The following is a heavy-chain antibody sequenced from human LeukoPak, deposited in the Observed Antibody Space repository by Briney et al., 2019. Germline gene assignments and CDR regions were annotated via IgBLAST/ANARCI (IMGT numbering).Heavy chain of an antibody. CDR1: GFTFDDYA. CDR2: ISGDGGST. D-gene: IGHD6-19*01. V-gene: IGHV3-43*02. J-gene: IGHJ6*02. CDR3: AKDRSSVKTHGMDV. Sequence: GGSLRLSCAASGFTFDDYAMYWVRQAPGKGLEWVSLISGDGGSTYYADSVKGRFTISRDNSKNSLYLQMNSLRTEDTALYYCAKDRSSVKTHGMDVWGQGTTVTVSS.